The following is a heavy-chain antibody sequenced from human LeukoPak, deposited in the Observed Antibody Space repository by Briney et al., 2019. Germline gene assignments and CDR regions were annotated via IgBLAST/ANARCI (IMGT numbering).Heavy chain of an antibody. CDR3: ARDIRQWLVRGENYYYYYYMDV. J-gene: IGHJ6*03. CDR1: GGSFSGYY. CDR2: INHSGST. Sequence: SETLSLTCAAYGGSFSGYYWSWIRQPPGKGLEWIGEINHSGSTNYNPSLKSRVTISVDTSKNQFSLKLSSVTAADTAVYYCARDIRQWLVRGENYYYYYYMDVWGKGTTVTVSS. V-gene: IGHV4-34*01. D-gene: IGHD6-19*01.